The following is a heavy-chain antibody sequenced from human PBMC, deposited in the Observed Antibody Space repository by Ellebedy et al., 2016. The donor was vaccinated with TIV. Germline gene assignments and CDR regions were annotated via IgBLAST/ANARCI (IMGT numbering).Heavy chain of an antibody. J-gene: IGHJ4*02. CDR1: GYSFTNYW. V-gene: IGHV5-51*01. CDR3: AREWGDDSSGYYLFDY. Sequence: GESLKISCKGSGYSFTNYWIGWVRQMPGKGLEWMGIIYPGDSDTRHSPSFQGQVTISADKSISTAYPQWSSLKASDTAMYYCAREWGDDSSGYYLFDYWGQGTLVTVSS. CDR2: IYPGDSDT. D-gene: IGHD3-22*01.